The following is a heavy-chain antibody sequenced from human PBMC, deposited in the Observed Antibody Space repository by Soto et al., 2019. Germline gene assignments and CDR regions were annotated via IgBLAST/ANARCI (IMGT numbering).Heavy chain of an antibody. V-gene: IGHV3-7*03. D-gene: IGHD6-6*01. CDR3: ARGIRIAARPVYFDC. J-gene: IGHJ4*02. Sequence: LRLSCAASGFTFSGYWMSWVRQAPGKGLEWVANIKQDGSEKYYVDSVKGRFTVSRDNAKNSLYLQMNSLRAEDTAVYYCARGIRIAARPVYFDCWGQGTLVTVSS. CDR1: GFTFSGYW. CDR2: IKQDGSEK.